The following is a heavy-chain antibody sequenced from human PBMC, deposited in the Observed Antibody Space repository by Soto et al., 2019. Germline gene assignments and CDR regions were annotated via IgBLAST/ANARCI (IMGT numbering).Heavy chain of an antibody. V-gene: IGHV3-23*01. J-gene: IGHJ4*02. CDR2: ISGSGGST. D-gene: IGHD3-3*01. CDR1: GFTFSSYA. Sequence: PGGSLRLSCAASGFTFSSYAMTWVRQAPGKGLEWVSGISGSGGSTYYADSVKGRFTMSRDNSKNTLSLQMNSLRVEDTAVYYCAKGGTEDRSGYYFDYWDQGTLVNVSS. CDR3: AKGGTEDRSGYYFDY.